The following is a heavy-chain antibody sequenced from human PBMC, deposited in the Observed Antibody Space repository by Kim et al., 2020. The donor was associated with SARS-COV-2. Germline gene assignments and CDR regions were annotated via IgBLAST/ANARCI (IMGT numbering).Heavy chain of an antibody. D-gene: IGHD6-19*01. CDR2: ISSSSSYI. J-gene: IGHJ4*02. Sequence: GGSLRLSCAASGFTFSSYSMNWVRQAPGKGLEWVSSISSSSSYIYYADSVKGRFTISRDNAKNSLYLQMNSLRAEDTAVYYCARARVGTVAGTNRALPDYWGQGTLVTVSS. V-gene: IGHV3-21*01. CDR3: ARARVGTVAGTNRALPDY. CDR1: GFTFSSYS.